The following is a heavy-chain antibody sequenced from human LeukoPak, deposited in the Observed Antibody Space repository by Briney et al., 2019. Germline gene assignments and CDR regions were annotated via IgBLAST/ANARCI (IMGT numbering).Heavy chain of an antibody. CDR1: GFTFSSYW. CDR3: ASGYYYGSGSPDY. Sequence: GGSLRLSCAASGFTFSSYWMHWVRQAPGKGLVWVSRINSDGSSTTYAGSVKGRFTISRDNAKTTLYLQMNSLRVEDTAVYYCASGYYYGSGSPDYWGQGTLVTVSS. J-gene: IGHJ4*02. CDR2: INSDGSST. D-gene: IGHD3-10*01. V-gene: IGHV3-74*01.